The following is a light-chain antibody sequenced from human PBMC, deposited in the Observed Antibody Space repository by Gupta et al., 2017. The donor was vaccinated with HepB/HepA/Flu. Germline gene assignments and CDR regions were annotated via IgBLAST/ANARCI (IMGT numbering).Light chain of an antibody. CDR3: QSADSSGIWV. J-gene: IGLJ3*02. CDR1: ALPEQY. V-gene: IGLV3-25*03. Sequence: SSALTQPPSVSVSPGQTARITCSGDALPEQYAYWYQQKSGQAPVLVIYKDSESPSGIPERFSGSSSETTVTLTIIGGQEEDEADYYCQSADSSGIWVFGGGTKLTVL. CDR2: KDS.